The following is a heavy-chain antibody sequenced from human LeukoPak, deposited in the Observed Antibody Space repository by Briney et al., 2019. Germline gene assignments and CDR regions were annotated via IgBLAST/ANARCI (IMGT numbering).Heavy chain of an antibody. CDR2: VIGSSGAT. CDR1: GFSFTKYA. D-gene: IGHD4-17*01. J-gene: IGHJ5*02. V-gene: IGHV3-23*01. Sequence: GGSLRLSCAASGFSFTKYAMNWVRQAPGKGLEWVAVVIGSSGATDYADSVKGRLTISRDNSKNTLYLQANSLRADDTAVYYCAKGSSRGTTMTWFDPWGQGTLVTVSS. CDR3: AKGSSRGTTMTWFDP.